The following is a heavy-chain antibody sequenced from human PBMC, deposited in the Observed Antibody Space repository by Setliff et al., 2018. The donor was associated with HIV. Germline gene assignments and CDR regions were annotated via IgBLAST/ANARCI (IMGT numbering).Heavy chain of an antibody. Sequence: SVKVSCKVSGYTLTEVSIHWVRQAPGKGLEWVGGFDPEDEETFYAETVQGRVTMTEDTLTDTAYMELSSLRSDDTAMYYCTVDHPDDVQVIWGQGTLVTVSS. J-gene: IGHJ4*02. CDR3: TVDHPDDVQVI. D-gene: IGHD1-1*01. CDR1: GYTLTEVS. V-gene: IGHV1-24*01. CDR2: FDPEDEET.